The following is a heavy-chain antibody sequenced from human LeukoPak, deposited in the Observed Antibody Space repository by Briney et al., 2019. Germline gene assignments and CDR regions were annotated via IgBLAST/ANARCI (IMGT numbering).Heavy chain of an antibody. V-gene: IGHV4-34*01. J-gene: IGHJ4*02. CDR3: ARRTRNYYGSGSYYFNY. D-gene: IGHD3-10*01. CDR1: GGSFSGYY. Sequence: SETLSLTCAVYGGSFSGYYWSWIRQPPGKGLEWIGEINHSGSTNYNPSLKSRVTISVDTSKNQFSLKLSSVTAADTAVYYCARRTRNYYGSGSYYFNYWGQGTLVTVSS. CDR2: INHSGST.